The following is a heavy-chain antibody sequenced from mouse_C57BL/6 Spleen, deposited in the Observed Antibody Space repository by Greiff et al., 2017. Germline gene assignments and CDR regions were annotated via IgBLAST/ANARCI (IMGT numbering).Heavy chain of an antibody. J-gene: IGHJ1*03. Sequence: DVKLQESGPGMVKPSQSLSLTCTVTGYSITSGYDWHWIRHFPGNKLEWMGYISYSGSTNYNPSLKSRISITHDTSKNHFFLKLNSVTTEDTATYYCARYYYGSSHWYFDVWGTGTTVTVSS. D-gene: IGHD1-1*01. CDR3: ARYYYGSSHWYFDV. CDR2: ISYSGST. CDR1: GYSITSGYD. V-gene: IGHV3-1*01.